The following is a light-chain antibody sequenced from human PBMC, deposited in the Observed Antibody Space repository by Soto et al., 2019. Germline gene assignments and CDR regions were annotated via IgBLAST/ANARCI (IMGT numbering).Light chain of an antibody. CDR3: HQYDSSPLT. Sequence: EIVLTQSPGTLSLSPGERATLSCRASQSVSSSYLALYQQKPGQAPRLLIYGASSRATGIPDRFSGSGSGPDFTLTISRLEPEDFAVYYCHQYDSSPLTFGGGTKVEIK. CDR2: GAS. V-gene: IGKV3-20*01. CDR1: QSVSSSY. J-gene: IGKJ4*01.